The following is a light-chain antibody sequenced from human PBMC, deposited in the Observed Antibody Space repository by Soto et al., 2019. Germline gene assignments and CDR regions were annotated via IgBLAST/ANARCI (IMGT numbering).Light chain of an antibody. CDR1: ASNVGTHF. CDR3: GTWDSGLTAGV. CDR2: DND. V-gene: IGLV1-51*01. Sequence: QSVLTQPPSVSAAPGQRVTISCSGSASNVGTHFVSWYQHLPGAAPKLLIYDNDERPSEIPDRFSGSKSDTSATLTITGRQTGDEADYYCGTWDSGLTAGVFGGGTQLTVL. J-gene: IGLJ2*01.